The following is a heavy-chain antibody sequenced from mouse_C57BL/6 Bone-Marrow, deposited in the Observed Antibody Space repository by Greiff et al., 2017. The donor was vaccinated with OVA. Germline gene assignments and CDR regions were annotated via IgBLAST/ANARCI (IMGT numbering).Heavy chain of an antibody. V-gene: IGHV1-55*01. CDR1: GYTFTSYW. Sequence: VQLQQPGAELVKPGASVKMSCKASGYTFTSYWITWVKQRPGQGLEWIGDIYPGSGSTNYNEKFKSKATLTVDTSSSTAYMQLSSLTSEDSAVYYCARMEIYYYGSFDYWGQGTTLTVSS. CDR3: ARMEIYYYGSFDY. D-gene: IGHD1-1*01. J-gene: IGHJ2*01. CDR2: IYPGSGST.